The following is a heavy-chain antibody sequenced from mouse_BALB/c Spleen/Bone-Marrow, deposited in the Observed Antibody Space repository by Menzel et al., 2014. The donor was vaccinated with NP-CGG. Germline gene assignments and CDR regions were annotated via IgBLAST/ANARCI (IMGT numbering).Heavy chain of an antibody. CDR1: GFNIKDTY. V-gene: IGHV14-3*02. D-gene: IGHD1-1*01. J-gene: IGHJ3*01. CDR3: ARYNYGSSQFAY. Sequence: EVKLVESGAELVKPGASVKLSCTASGFNIKDTYMHWVKQRPERGLEWIGRIDPANGNTKYDPKFQGKATITADTSSNTAYLQLSSLTSEDTAVYYCARYNYGSSQFAYWGQGTLVTVSA. CDR2: IDPANGNT.